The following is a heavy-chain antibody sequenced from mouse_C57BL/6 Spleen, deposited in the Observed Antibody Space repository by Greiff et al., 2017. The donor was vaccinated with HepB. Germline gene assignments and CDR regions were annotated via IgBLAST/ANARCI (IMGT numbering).Heavy chain of an antibody. J-gene: IGHJ4*01. CDR2: INPSTGGT. Sequence: VQLQQSGPELVKPGASVKISCKASGYSFTGYYMNWVKQSPEKSLEWIGEINPSTGGTTYNQKFKAKATLTVDKSSSTAYMQLKSLTSEDSAVYYCARGGSSYDYAMDYWGQGTSVTVSS. CDR3: ARGGSSYDYAMDY. CDR1: GYSFTGYY. D-gene: IGHD1-1*01. V-gene: IGHV1-42*01.